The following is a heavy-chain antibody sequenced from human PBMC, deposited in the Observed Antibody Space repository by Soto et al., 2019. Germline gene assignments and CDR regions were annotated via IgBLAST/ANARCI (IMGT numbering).Heavy chain of an antibody. Sequence: QVQLQESGPGLVKPSETLSLTCTVSGGSISSYYWSWIRQPPGKGLEWIGYIYYSGSTNYNPSLKSRVTISVDTSKNQFSLKLSSVTAADTAVYYCARSSPYNWFDPWGQGTLVTVSS. V-gene: IGHV4-59*01. J-gene: IGHJ5*02. CDR1: GGSISSYY. CDR3: ARSSPYNWFDP. CDR2: IYYSGST.